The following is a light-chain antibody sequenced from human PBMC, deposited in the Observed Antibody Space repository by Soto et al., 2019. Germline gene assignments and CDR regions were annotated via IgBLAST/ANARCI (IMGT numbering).Light chain of an antibody. V-gene: IGLV6-57*04. CDR1: SGSIASNY. J-gene: IGLJ3*02. Sequence: NFMLTQPHSVSESPGKTVTISCTRSSGSIASNYVQWYQQRPGSAPTTVIYEDNQRPSGVPDRFSGSIDSSPNSASLTISGLKTEDGADYYCQSYDSSNWVFGGGTKLTVL. CDR3: QSYDSSNWV. CDR2: EDN.